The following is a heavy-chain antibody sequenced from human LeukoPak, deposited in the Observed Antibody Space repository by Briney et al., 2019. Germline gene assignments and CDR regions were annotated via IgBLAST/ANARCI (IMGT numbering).Heavy chain of an antibody. Sequence: GGSLRLSCAASGFTFSSYTMSWVRQAPGKGLEWVSTITTGDGNTYYADSVKGRFTVSRDNSKNTLFLQMNSLRAEDTAVYYCAKDGGLWVSAHWGDSWGRGTLVTVSS. V-gene: IGHV3-23*01. CDR2: ITTGDGNT. CDR3: AKDGGLWVSAHWGDS. CDR1: GFTFSSYT. D-gene: IGHD7-27*01. J-gene: IGHJ4*02.